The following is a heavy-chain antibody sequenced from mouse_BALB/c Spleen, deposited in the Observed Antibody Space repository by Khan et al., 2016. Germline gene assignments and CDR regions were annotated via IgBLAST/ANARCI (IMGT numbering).Heavy chain of an antibody. D-gene: IGHD1-1*01. CDR3: ASHTTVPYWYFDV. Sequence: QVQLKQSGPGLVQPSQSLSITCTVSGFSFTSYGVHWVRQSPGKGLEWLGVIWSGGSTDYNAAFISRLSISKDNSKSQVFSKMNSLQADDTAIYYCASHTTVPYWYFDVGGAGTTVTVSS. CDR1: GFSFTSYG. J-gene: IGHJ1*01. CDR2: IWSGGST. V-gene: IGHV2-4-1*01.